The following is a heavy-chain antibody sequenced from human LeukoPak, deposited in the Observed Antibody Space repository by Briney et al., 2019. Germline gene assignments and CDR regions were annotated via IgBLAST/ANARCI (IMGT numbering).Heavy chain of an antibody. CDR2: IYHSGST. V-gene: IGHV4-30-2*01. Sequence: SETLSLTCAVSGVSISSGGYSWSWIRQPPGKGLEWIGYIYHSGSTYYNPSLKSRVTISVDRSKNQFSLKLSSVTAADTAVYYCARETYGGGLDYWGQGTLVTVSS. J-gene: IGHJ4*02. CDR1: GVSISSGGYS. CDR3: ARETYGGGLDY. D-gene: IGHD4-23*01.